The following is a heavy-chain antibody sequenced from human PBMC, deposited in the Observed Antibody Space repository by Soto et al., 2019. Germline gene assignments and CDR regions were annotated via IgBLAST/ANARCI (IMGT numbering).Heavy chain of an antibody. CDR2: IIPIFGTA. J-gene: IGHJ4*02. Sequence: QVQLVQSGAEVKKPGSSVKVSCKASGGTFSSYSINWVRQAPGQGLEWMGEIIPIFGTANYAQKFQGRVTITGDESPSTAYLELSNLRSGGTAVYYCARDGGRHSGGIDYWGQGTLVTVSS. CDR3: ARDGGRHSGGIDY. V-gene: IGHV1-69*01. CDR1: GGTFSSYS. D-gene: IGHD1-26*01.